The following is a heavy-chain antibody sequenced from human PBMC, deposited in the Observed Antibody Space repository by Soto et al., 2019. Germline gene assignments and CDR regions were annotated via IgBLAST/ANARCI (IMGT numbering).Heavy chain of an antibody. CDR3: ARQRVGGDDAFDI. J-gene: IGHJ3*02. D-gene: IGHD2-15*01. V-gene: IGHV5-10-1*01. CDR1: GYSFTSYW. Sequence: PGESVKISCXGSGYSFTSYWISWVRQMPGKGLEWMGRIDPSDSYTNYSPSFQGHVTISADKSISTAYLQWSSLKASDTAMYYCARQRVGGDDAFDIWGQGTMVTVSS. CDR2: IDPSDSYT.